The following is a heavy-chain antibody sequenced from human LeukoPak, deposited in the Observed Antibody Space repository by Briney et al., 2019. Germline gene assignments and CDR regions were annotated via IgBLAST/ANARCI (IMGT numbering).Heavy chain of an antibody. CDR1: GGTFSSYA. D-gene: IGHD4-11*01. Sequence: SVKVSCKASGGTFSSYAISWVRQAPGQGLEWMGGIIPIFGTANYAQKFQGRVTITADESTSTAYMELSSLRSEDTAVYYCARSTTVTGTVFDPWGQGTLVTVSS. V-gene: IGHV1-69*13. CDR3: ARSTTVTGTVFDP. CDR2: IIPIFGTA. J-gene: IGHJ5*02.